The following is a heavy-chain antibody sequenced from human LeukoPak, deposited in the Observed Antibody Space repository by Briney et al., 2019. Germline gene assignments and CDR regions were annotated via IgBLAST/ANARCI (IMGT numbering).Heavy chain of an antibody. CDR2: IYYSGST. J-gene: IGHJ4*02. Sequence: PSETLSLTCTVSGGSISNYYWGWIRQPPGEGLEWIGYIYYSGSTNYNPSLKSRVTISVETSKNEFSLKLRSVTAADTAVYYCARVTGYRIEDYFDYWGQGTLVTVSS. D-gene: IGHD6-13*01. CDR1: GGSISNYY. CDR3: ARVTGYRIEDYFDY. V-gene: IGHV4-59*01.